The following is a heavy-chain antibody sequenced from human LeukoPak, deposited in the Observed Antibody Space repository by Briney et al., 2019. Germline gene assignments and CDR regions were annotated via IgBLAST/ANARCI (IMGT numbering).Heavy chain of an antibody. V-gene: IGHV3-7*01. CDR2: IKQDGSEK. D-gene: IGHD3-3*01. Sequence: PGGSLRLSCAASGFTFSSYWMSWVRQAPGKGLEWVANIKQDGSEKYYVDSVKGRFTISRDNAKNSLYLQMNSLRAEDTAVYYCARARNYDFWSGPLGFYYYMDVRGKGTTVTVSS. J-gene: IGHJ6*03. CDR3: ARARNYDFWSGPLGFYYYMDV. CDR1: GFTFSSYW.